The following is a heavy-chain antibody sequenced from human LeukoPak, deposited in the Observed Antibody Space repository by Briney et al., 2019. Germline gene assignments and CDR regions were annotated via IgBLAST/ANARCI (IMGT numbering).Heavy chain of an antibody. CDR2: IHYSGST. J-gene: IGHJ4*02. Sequence: PSETLSLTCTVSGGSISSYYWSWIRQPPGKGLEWIGYIHYSGSTNHNPSLKSRVTMSVDTSKNQFSLKLSSVTAADMAVYYCARYGYSYGLDDWGQGTLVTVSS. D-gene: IGHD5-18*01. CDR3: ARYGYSYGLDD. CDR1: GGSISSYY. V-gene: IGHV4-59*08.